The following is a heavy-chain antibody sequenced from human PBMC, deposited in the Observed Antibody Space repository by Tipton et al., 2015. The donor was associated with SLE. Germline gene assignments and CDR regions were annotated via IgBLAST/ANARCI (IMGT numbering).Heavy chain of an antibody. CDR3: ARVRPPLSIFGVVKGTDYYYMDV. V-gene: IGHV4-34*01. CDR1: GGSFSGYY. J-gene: IGHJ6*03. CDR2: INHSGST. Sequence: LSCAVYGGSFSGYYWSWIRQPPGKGLEWIGEINHSGSTNYNPSLKSRVTISVDTSKNQFSLKLSSVTAADTAVYYCARVRPPLSIFGVVKGTDYYYMDVWGKGTTVTVSS. D-gene: IGHD3-3*01.